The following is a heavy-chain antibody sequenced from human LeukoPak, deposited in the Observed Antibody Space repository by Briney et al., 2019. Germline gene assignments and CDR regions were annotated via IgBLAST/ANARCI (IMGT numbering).Heavy chain of an antibody. D-gene: IGHD1-26*01. CDR2: ISAYNGNT. CDR1: GYTFTSYG. Sequence: ASVKVSCKASGYTFTSYGISWVRQAPGQGLEWMGWISAYNGNTNYAQKLQGRVTMTTDTSTSTAYMELRSLRSDDTAVYYCARVELRWELRDYGMDVWGQGTTVTVSS. V-gene: IGHV1-18*01. CDR3: ARVELRWELRDYGMDV. J-gene: IGHJ6*02.